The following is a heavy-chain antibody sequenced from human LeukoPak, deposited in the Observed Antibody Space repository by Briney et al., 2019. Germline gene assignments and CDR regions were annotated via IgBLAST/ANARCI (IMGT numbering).Heavy chain of an antibody. J-gene: IGHJ4*02. CDR3: ATGLLRYFDWLSIPLDY. D-gene: IGHD3-9*01. CDR1: GYTLTELS. V-gene: IGHV1-24*01. Sequence: ASVKVSCKVSGYTLTELSMHWVRQAPGKGLEWMGGFDPEDGETIYAQKFQGRVTMTEDTSTDTAYMELSSLRSEDTAVYYCATGLLRYFDWLSIPLDYWGQGTLVTVSS. CDR2: FDPEDGET.